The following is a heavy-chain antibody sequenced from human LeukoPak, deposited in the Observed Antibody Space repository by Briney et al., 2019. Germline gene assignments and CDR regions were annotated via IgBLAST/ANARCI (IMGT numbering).Heavy chain of an antibody. V-gene: IGHV3-23*01. Sequence: GGSLRLSCAASGFTFSNSAMSWVRQAPGKGLEWVSTLSGSGITTYYADSVKGRFTVSRDNSKNTLYLQMNSLRAEDTAVYYCAKDSSSRYYFDYWGQGTLVTVSS. J-gene: IGHJ4*02. CDR1: GFTFSNSA. D-gene: IGHD6-13*01. CDR2: LSGSGITT. CDR3: AKDSSSRYYFDY.